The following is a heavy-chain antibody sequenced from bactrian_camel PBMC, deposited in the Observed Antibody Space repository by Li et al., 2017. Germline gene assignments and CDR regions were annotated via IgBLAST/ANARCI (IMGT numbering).Heavy chain of an antibody. CDR2: INSDGGSM. CDR1: GFTFSSYP. J-gene: IGHJ4*01. V-gene: IGHV3S35*01. CDR3: AADGRGYCSGPWARLAPID. D-gene: IGHD3*01. Sequence: VQLVESGGGLVQPGGSLKLSCAGSGFTFSSYPMSWVRQAPGKGLEWVSSINSDGGSMYYADSVKGRFTISRDNAKNTVYLQMNSLKPEDTAMYYCAADGRGYCSGPWARLAPIDRGQGTQVTVS.